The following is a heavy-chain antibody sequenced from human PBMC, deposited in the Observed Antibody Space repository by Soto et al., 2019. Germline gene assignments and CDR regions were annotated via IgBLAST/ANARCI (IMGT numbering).Heavy chain of an antibody. CDR1: GFTFSSYA. CDR2: ISGSGGST. V-gene: IGHV3-23*01. Sequence: VGSLRLSCAASGFTFSSYAMSWVRQAPGKGLEWVSAISGSGGSTYYADSVKGRFTISRDNSKNTLYLQMNSLRAEDTAVYYCAKSQWESGDYDILTGYYTPAYYSHGMDVWGQGTTVTVSS. D-gene: IGHD3-9*01. CDR3: AKSQWESGDYDILTGYYTPAYYSHGMDV. J-gene: IGHJ6*02.